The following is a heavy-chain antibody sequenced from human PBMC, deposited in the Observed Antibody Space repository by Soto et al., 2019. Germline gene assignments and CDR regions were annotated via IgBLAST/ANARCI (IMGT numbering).Heavy chain of an antibody. V-gene: IGHV1-24*01. CDR1: GHTLTEFS. D-gene: IGHD3-10*01. CDR2: FDPDGGEA. J-gene: IGHJ4*02. CDR3: VNTQPLRGAMISNKHVDF. Sequence: ASVKVSCKISGHTLTEFSIHWVRQAPGKGLEWMGGFDPDGGEAIYAQKWHGRGTVTDDPVPDTAYMELSGMTSDDKGVQSCVNTQPLRGAMISNKHVDFCGQRTPFTVSS.